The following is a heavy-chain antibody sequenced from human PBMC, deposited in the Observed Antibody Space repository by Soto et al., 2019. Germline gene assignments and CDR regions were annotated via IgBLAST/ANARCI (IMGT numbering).Heavy chain of an antibody. CDR3: ARSDELGYCSGGSCYPAYYYYGMDV. V-gene: IGHV1-69*01. D-gene: IGHD2-15*01. Sequence: QVQLVQSGAEVKKPGSSVKVSCKASGGTFSSYAISWVRQAPGQGLELMGGIIPIFGTANYAQKFQGRVTITADESTSTAYMELSSLRYEDTAVYYCARSDELGYCSGGSCYPAYYYYGMDVW. J-gene: IGHJ6*01. CDR2: IIPIFGTA. CDR1: GGTFSSYA.